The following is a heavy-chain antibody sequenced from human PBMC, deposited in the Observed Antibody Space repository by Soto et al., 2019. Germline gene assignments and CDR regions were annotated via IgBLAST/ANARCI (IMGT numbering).Heavy chain of an antibody. CDR2: IKVYNGDR. V-gene: IGHV1-18*01. CDR3: ARLELGGDRMLNWFDP. D-gene: IGHD2-21*02. Sequence: QVQVVQSGPELKKPGASVKVSCKAQGYIFTKYGIGWVRQAPGHGLEWMGLIKVYNGDRKVAQKFQDRVPMTTDTATDTAYMELKSIRSGDTAVYYCARLELGGDRMLNWFDPWGQGTLVTVSS. CDR1: GYIFTKYG. J-gene: IGHJ5*02.